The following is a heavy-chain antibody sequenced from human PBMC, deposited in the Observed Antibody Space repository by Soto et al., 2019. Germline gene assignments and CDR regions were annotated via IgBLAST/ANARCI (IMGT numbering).Heavy chain of an antibody. D-gene: IGHD7-27*01. CDR3: ASDRLTGNYYYGMDV. V-gene: IGHV3-21*01. CDR1: GFTFSSYS. Sequence: EVQLVESGGGLVKPGGSLRLSCAASGFTFSSYSMNWVRQAPGKGLEWVSSISSSSSYIYYADSVKGRFTISRDNAXXALSLQMNSLRADDPAVYYCASDRLTGNYYYGMDVWGQGTTVTVSS. CDR2: ISSSSSYI. J-gene: IGHJ6*02.